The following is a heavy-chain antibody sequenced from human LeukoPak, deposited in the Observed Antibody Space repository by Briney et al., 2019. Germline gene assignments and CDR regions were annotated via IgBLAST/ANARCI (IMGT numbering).Heavy chain of an antibody. Sequence: GGSLRLSCAASGFTFSSCAMSWVRQAPGKGLECVSTISGSGGSTYYADSVKGRFTISRDKSNNTLYLQMNSLGAEDTAVYYCAKNVSPFDYWGQGTLVTVSS. CDR1: GFTFSSCA. V-gene: IGHV3-23*01. CDR3: AKNVSPFDY. D-gene: IGHD3-10*02. J-gene: IGHJ4*02. CDR2: ISGSGGST.